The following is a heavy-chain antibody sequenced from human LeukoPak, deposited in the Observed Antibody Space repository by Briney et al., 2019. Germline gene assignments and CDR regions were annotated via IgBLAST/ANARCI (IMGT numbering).Heavy chain of an antibody. V-gene: IGHV1-69*13. CDR3: ARGGVYSYGLGRPHHDY. Sequence: SVKVSCKASGGTCSSYAIRWVRQAPGQGLEWVGGIIPIFGTANYAQKFQGRVTITADESTSAAYMELSSLRSEDTAVYYCARGGVYSYGLGRPHHDYWGQGTLVTVSS. D-gene: IGHD5-18*01. CDR2: IIPIFGTA. J-gene: IGHJ4*02. CDR1: GGTCSSYA.